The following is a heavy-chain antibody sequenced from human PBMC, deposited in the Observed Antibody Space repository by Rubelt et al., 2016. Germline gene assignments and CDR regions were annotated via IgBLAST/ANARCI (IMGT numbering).Heavy chain of an antibody. J-gene: IGHJ4*02. V-gene: IGHV4-39*07. Sequence: QLQLQESGPGLVKPSETLSLTCTVSGASISSSTTYYWGWIRQPPGKGLEWLGSIYYSGITYYNPSLKSRVTISVDTSKHQFSLKLSSVTAADTAVYYCARVNIVVVPSANFDYWGQGTLVTVSS. CDR2: IYYSGIT. CDR1: GASISSSTTYY. CDR3: ARVNIVVVPSANFDY. D-gene: IGHD2-2*01.